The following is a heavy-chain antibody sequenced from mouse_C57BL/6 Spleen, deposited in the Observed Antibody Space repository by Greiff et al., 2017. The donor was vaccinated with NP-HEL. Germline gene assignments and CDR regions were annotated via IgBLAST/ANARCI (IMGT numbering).Heavy chain of an antibody. CDR2: ISSGGDYI. V-gene: IGHV5-9-1*02. CDR1: GFTFSSYA. D-gene: IGHD4-1*01. CDR3: TRAGWDGAIAY. J-gene: IGHJ3*01. Sequence: EVKLVESGEGLVKPGGSLKLSCAASGFTFSSYAMSWVRQTPEKRLEWVAYISSGGDYIYYADTVKGRFTISRDNARNTLYLQMSSLKSEDTAMYYCTRAGWDGAIAYWGQGTLVTVSA.